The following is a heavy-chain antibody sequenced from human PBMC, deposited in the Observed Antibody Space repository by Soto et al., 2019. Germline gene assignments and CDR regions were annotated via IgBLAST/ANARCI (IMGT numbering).Heavy chain of an antibody. J-gene: IGHJ4*02. CDR1: GFTFSDYY. D-gene: IGHD6-13*01. CDR2: ISSSTSHT. Sequence: QVQLVESGGGLVKPGGSLRLSCAVSGFTFSDYYMTWIRQAPGKGLEWVSYISSSTSHTNYADSVKGRFTISRDNAKNSLFLQMNSLRAEDTAVYYCARGRGAAADYFDFWCQGNLVNVSS. V-gene: IGHV3-11*05. CDR3: ARGRGAAADYFDF.